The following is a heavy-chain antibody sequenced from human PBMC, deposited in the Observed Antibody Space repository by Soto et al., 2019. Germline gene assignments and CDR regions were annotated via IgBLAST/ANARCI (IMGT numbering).Heavy chain of an antibody. J-gene: IGHJ6*02. CDR3: ARDMWSTADYYYGLDL. CDR1: EFTLSQYW. Sequence: GGSLSLSCVSFEFTLSQYWMHLILQAPGKGLVWVSRLRSDGTTTTYVDSVKGRFTISRDNAKNTLYLQMNRLSADDTAVYYCARDMWSTADYYYGLDLWGQGTTVPVSS. CDR2: LRSDGTTT. V-gene: IGHV3-74*01. D-gene: IGHD2-21*01.